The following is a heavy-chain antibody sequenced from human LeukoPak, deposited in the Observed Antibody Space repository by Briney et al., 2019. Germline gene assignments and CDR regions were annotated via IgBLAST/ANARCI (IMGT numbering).Heavy chain of an antibody. Sequence: GRSLRLSCAASGLTFSSYDMHWVRQGPGKGLEWVTVIWSDATNKYYADSVKGRFTISRDNSTNTLYLQMNSLRAEDTAVYFCARQTYYYGSGTYYYYFDYWGQGTQVTVSS. CDR3: ARQTYYYGSGTYYYYFDY. V-gene: IGHV3-33*01. CDR2: IWSDATNK. CDR1: GLTFSSYD. J-gene: IGHJ4*02. D-gene: IGHD3-10*01.